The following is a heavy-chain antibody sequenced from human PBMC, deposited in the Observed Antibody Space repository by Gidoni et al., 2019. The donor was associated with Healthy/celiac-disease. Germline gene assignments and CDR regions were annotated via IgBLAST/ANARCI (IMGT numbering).Heavy chain of an antibody. CDR3: ARAPLSALDY. D-gene: IGHD6-25*01. V-gene: IGHV3-30*04. CDR2: ISYDGSNK. J-gene: IGHJ4*02. Sequence: QVQLVESGSQPGRSLRLSCAASGFTFSSYAMHWVRQAPGKGLEWVAVISYDGSNKYYADSVKGRFTISRDNSKNTLYLQMNSLRAEDTAVYYCARAPLSALDYWGQGTLVTVSS. CDR1: GFTFSSYA.